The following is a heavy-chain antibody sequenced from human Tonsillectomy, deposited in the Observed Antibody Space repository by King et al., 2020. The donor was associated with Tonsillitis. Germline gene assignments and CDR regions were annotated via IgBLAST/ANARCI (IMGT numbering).Heavy chain of an antibody. CDR3: AKADGSGSYWFPNWFDS. Sequence: QLQESGPRLVMPSQTLSLTCTVSGCSISRGDDYWSWIRQSPGKGPEWIGYIYSSGSPHYKSSLKSRVTISINTSKTQFSLKMWSVTVADTALDYCAKADGSGSYWFPNWFDSWGQGISVSVSS. V-gene: IGHV4-30-4*08. D-gene: IGHD3-10*01. CDR1: GCSISRGDDY. J-gene: IGHJ5*01. CDR2: IYSSGSP.